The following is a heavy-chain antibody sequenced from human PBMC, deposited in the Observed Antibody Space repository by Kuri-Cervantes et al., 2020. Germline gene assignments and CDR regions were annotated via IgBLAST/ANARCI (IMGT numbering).Heavy chain of an antibody. CDR3: ASVLLWFGELGPYFDY. CDR1: GGSISSYY. V-gene: IGHV4-4*07. D-gene: IGHD3-10*01. Sequence: SGTLSLTCTVSGGSISSYYWSWIRQPAGKGLEWIGRIYTSGSTNYNPSLKSRVTMSVDTSKNQFSLKLSSVTAADTAVYYCASVLLWFGELGPYFDYWGQGTLVTVSS. CDR2: IYTSGST. J-gene: IGHJ4*02.